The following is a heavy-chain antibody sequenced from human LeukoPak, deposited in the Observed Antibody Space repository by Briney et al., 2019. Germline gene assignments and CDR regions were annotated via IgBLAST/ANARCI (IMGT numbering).Heavy chain of an antibody. D-gene: IGHD3-3*01. Sequence: PGGSLRLSCAASGFTFSNAWMSWVRQAPGKGLEWVGRIKSKTDGGTTDYAAPVKGRFTISGDDSKNTLYLQMNSLKTEDTAVYYCTTEAIFGVVISSFDYWGQGTLVTVSS. CDR2: IKSKTDGGTT. CDR3: TTEAIFGVVISSFDY. J-gene: IGHJ4*02. V-gene: IGHV3-15*01. CDR1: GFTFSNAW.